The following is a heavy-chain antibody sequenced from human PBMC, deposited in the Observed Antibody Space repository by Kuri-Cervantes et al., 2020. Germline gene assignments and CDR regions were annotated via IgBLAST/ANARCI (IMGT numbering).Heavy chain of an antibody. CDR1: GFTFSSYA. CDR2: ISGSGGST. J-gene: IGHJ4*02. V-gene: IGHV3-23*01. CDR3: AKVGAYDYVWGSYRLHLDY. D-gene: IGHD3-16*02. Sequence: GGSLRLSCAASGFTFSSYAMSWVRQAPGKGLEWVSAISGSGGSTCYADSVKGRFTISRDNSKNSLYLQMNSLRAEDTALYYCAKVGAYDYVWGSYRLHLDYWGQGTLVTVSS.